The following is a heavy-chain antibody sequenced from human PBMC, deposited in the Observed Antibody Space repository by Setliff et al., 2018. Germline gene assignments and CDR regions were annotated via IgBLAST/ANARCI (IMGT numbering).Heavy chain of an antibody. CDR2: IKSKTDGGTT. Sequence: GGSLRLSCAASGFTFSNAWMSWVRQAPGKGLEWVGRIKSKTDGGTTDYAAPVKGRFTISRDDSKNTLYLQMNSLRAEDTATYYCAGSENCFSTHCSPYDYWGQGTLVTVSS. CDR3: AGSENCFSTHCSPYDY. J-gene: IGHJ4*02. CDR1: GFTFSNAW. D-gene: IGHD2-2*01. V-gene: IGHV3-15*01.